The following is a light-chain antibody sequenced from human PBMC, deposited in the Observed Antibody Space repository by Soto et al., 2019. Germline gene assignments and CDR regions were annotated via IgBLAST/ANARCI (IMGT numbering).Light chain of an antibody. CDR2: EVF. CDR1: DNDVGTYDL. CDR3: CSYACHMSQMI. Sequence: QSALTQPASVSGSPGQSITLSCTGTDNDVGTYDLVSWYQQHPGKAPKLIIYEVFKRPSGLSRRFSGSKSGNTASLTISGLQADDEADYYCCSYACHMSQMIFGGGTKLTVL. J-gene: IGLJ2*01. V-gene: IGLV2-23*02.